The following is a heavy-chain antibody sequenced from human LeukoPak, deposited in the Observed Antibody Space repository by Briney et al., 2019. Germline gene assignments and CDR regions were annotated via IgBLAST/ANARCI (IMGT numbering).Heavy chain of an antibody. Sequence: SVKVSCKASGGTFSSYAISWVRQAPGQGPEWMGRIIPILGIANYAQKFQGRVTITADKSTSTAYMELSSLRSEDTAVYYCARAGYCSSTSCYAFDYWGQGTLVTVSS. CDR2: IIPILGIA. V-gene: IGHV1-69*04. D-gene: IGHD2-2*01. J-gene: IGHJ4*02. CDR3: ARAGYCSSTSCYAFDY. CDR1: GGTFSSYA.